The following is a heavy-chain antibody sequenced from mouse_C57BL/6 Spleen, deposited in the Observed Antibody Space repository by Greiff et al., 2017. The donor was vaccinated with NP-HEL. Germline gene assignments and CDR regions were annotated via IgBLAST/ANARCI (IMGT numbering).Heavy chain of an antibody. V-gene: IGHV2-9*01. J-gene: IGHJ1*03. Sequence: VKLVESGPGLVAPSQSLSITCTVSGFSLTSYGVDRVRQPPGKGLEWPGVIWGGGSTNYNPALMSRLSISKDNSKSAVILKMNSLQTDDTAMYYCARHDDWYLDVWGTGATVTVAS. CDR3: ARHDDWYLDV. CDR2: IWGGGST. CDR1: GFSLTSYG.